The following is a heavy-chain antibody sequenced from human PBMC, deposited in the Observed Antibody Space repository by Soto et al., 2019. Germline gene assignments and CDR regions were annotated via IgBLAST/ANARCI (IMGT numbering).Heavy chain of an antibody. CDR3: ARERIAARLKESNWFDP. D-gene: IGHD6-6*01. CDR1: GGSISSSSYY. J-gene: IGHJ5*02. CDR2: IYYSGST. V-gene: IGHV4-39*02. Sequence: LSLTCTVSGGSISSSSYYWGWIRQPPGKGLEWIGSIYYSGSTYYNPSLKSRVTISVDTSKNQFSLKLSSVTAADTAVYYCARERIAARLKESNWFDPWGQGTLVTVSS.